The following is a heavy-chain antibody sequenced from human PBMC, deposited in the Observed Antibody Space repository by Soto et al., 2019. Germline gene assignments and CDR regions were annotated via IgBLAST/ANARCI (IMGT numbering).Heavy chain of an antibody. J-gene: IGHJ5*02. Sequence: QVQLVESGGGVVEPGGALRLSCAASGFTFRNHGMHWVRQAPGKGLEWLTVIWYDGSHKYYADSVKGRFTTSRDNSENTLSLGMNSVRAEDTAVYYCVKSSDGGSRGGGDLWGQGTLVTVSS. CDR1: GFTFRNHG. CDR3: VKSSDGGSRGGGDL. V-gene: IGHV3-33*06. D-gene: IGHD6-13*01. CDR2: IWYDGSHK.